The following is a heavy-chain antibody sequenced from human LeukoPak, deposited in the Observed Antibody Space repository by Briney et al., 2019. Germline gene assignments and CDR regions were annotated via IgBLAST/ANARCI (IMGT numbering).Heavy chain of an antibody. D-gene: IGHD4-4*01. CDR3: ARQGIWGDYSNYVVSTPWFDP. CDR1: GGSISSYY. V-gene: IGHV4-59*08. CDR2: IYYSGST. Sequence: SETLSLTCTVSGGSISSYYWSWIRQPPGKGLEWIGYIYYSGSTNYNPSLKSRVTISVDTSKNQFSLKLSSVTAADTAVYYCARQGIWGDYSNYVVSTPWFDPWGQGTLVTVSS. J-gene: IGHJ5*02.